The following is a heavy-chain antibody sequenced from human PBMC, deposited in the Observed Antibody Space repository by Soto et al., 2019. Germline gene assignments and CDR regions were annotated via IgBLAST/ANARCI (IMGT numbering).Heavy chain of an antibody. CDR1: GFTFSFYG. D-gene: IGHD6-13*01. CDR2: ISYDGSNK. Sequence: QLQLVESGGGVVQPGRSLRLSCVASGFTFSFYGMHWVRQAPGEGLEWVAVISYDGSNKYYADSVKGRFTISRDNSKKTLYLQMNSLRAEATAVYYCAKARLTKTSIASTGASDYWGQGTLVTVSS. V-gene: IGHV3-30*18. J-gene: IGHJ4*02. CDR3: AKARLTKTSIASTGASDY.